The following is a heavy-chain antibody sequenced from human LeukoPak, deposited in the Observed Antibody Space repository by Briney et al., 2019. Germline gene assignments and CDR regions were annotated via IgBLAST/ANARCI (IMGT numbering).Heavy chain of an antibody. D-gene: IGHD3-10*01. CDR1: GYTFTGYY. V-gene: IGHV1-8*02. J-gene: IGHJ5*02. Sequence: ASVKVSCKASGYTFTGYYMHWVRQAPGQGLEWMGWMNPNSGNTGYAQKFQGRVTMTRNTSISTAYMELSSLRSEDTAVYYCARVAYGSELKPWGQGTLVTVSS. CDR2: MNPNSGNT. CDR3: ARVAYGSELKP.